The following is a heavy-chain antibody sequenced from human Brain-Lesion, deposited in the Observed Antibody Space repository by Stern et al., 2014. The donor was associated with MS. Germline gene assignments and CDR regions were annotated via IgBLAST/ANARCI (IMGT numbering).Heavy chain of an antibody. Sequence: QVQLVESGPGLVKPSQTLSLTCTVSGGSISSSGYYWSWIRQPADKGLEWIGRIHDSGSTYYNPSLKSRVPLSIDPAPNQFSLNLTSVTAADTAVYYCATTRWDLFTWNWFDPWGQGTLVTVSS. CDR2: IHDSGST. CDR1: GGSISSSGYY. V-gene: IGHV4-61*02. CDR3: ATTRWDLFTWNWFDP. J-gene: IGHJ5*02. D-gene: IGHD1-26*01.